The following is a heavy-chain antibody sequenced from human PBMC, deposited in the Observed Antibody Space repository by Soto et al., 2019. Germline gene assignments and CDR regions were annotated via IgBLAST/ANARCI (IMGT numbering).Heavy chain of an antibody. Sequence: SQTLSLTCAISGDSVSSNSAAWNWTRQSPSRGLEWLGRTYYRSKWYNDYAVSVKSRITINPDTSKNQFSLQLNSVTPEDTAVYYCARNQQLVSLNYYYGMDVWGQGTTVTVSS. CDR2: TYYRSKWYN. J-gene: IGHJ6*02. CDR3: ARNQQLVSLNYYYGMDV. V-gene: IGHV6-1*01. CDR1: GDSVSSNSAA. D-gene: IGHD6-6*01.